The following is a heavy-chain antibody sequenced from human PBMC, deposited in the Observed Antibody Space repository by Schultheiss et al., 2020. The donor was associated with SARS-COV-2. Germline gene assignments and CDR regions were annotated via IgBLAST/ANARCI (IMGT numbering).Heavy chain of an antibody. V-gene: IGHV1-69*13. CDR1: GFTFTSSA. J-gene: IGHJ4*02. CDR3: ARSSSDYDSSGYPQGL. Sequence: SVKVSCKASGFTFTSSAVQWVRQARGQRLEWMGGIIPIFGTANYAQKFQGRVTITADESTSTAYMELSSLRSEDTAVYYCARSSSDYDSSGYPQGLWGQGTLVTVSS. CDR2: IIPIFGTA. D-gene: IGHD3-22*01.